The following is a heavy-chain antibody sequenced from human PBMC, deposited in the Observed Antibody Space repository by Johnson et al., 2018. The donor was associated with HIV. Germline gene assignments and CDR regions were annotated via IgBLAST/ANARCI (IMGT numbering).Heavy chain of an antibody. D-gene: IGHD1-26*01. Sequence: QLVESGGGLVQPGGSLRLSCAASGFTFSSYAMHWVRQAPGNGLELVGQVNPNGDSTYLIDSGKDRFNISRDNAKNTLHLQMNSLKPEDTALYYCARIGGSYLVLWAFDIWGQGTMVTVSS. V-gene: IGHV3-25*04. CDR3: ARIGGSYLVLWAFDI. CDR1: GFTFSSYA. J-gene: IGHJ3*02. CDR2: VNPNGDST.